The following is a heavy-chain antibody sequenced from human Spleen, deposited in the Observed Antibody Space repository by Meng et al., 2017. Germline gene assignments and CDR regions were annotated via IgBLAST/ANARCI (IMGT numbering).Heavy chain of an antibody. V-gene: IGHV7-4-1*02. CDR2: INANTGNP. CDR3: ETYPHRPSIEARPNYYCYGKGV. CDR1: GYTFTSYA. D-gene: IGHD6-6*01. J-gene: IGHJ6*02. Sequence: ASVKVSCKASGYTFTSYAMNWVRHAPGQGLEWMGWINANTGNPTYAQGFTGRFVFSLDTSVSTAYLQISSLQAKDTAVYYCETYPHRPSIEARPNYYCYGKGVWGQGTMVTVSS.